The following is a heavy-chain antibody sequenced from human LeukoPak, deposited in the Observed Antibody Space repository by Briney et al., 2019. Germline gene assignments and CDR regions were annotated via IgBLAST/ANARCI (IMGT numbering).Heavy chain of an antibody. J-gene: IGHJ6*04. D-gene: IGHD3-10*02. CDR3: AELGITMIGGV. V-gene: IGHV3-74*01. Sequence: GGSLRLSCAASGFTFSSHWMHWVRQVPGKGLVWVSRINGDGSRISYADSVKGRFTISRDNAKNSLYLQMNSLRAEDTAVYYCAELGITMIGGVWGKGTTVTVSS. CDR1: GFTFSSHW. CDR2: INGDGSRI.